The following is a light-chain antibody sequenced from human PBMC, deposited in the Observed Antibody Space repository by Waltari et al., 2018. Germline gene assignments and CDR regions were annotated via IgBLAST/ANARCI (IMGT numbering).Light chain of an antibody. V-gene: IGLV2-14*03. J-gene: IGLJ2*01. CDR1: SSDVGAYIY. CDR2: DVN. CDR3: SSYTSSTTS. Sequence: QSALTQPASVSGSPGQSITISCTGTSSDVGAYIYVSWYQQHPGKAPNLLIYDVNTRPSGVSNRFSGSKSGNTASLTISGLQAEDEADYYCSSYTSSTTSFGGGTKLTVL.